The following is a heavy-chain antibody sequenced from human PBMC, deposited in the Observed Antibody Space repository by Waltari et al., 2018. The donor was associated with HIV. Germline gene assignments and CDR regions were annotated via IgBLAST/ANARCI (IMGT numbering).Heavy chain of an antibody. J-gene: IGHJ3*02. CDR1: GGSISSSSHY. D-gene: IGHD4-17*01. CDR3: ARMVTTWAFDI. V-gene: IGHV4-39*07. Sequence: QLQLQESGPGLEKPSETLSLTCTVSGGSISSSSHYWGWIRQPPGKGLEWIGSMFYSGNRYYNPSLKSRVTLSLDTSNNQFSLNLSSETAADTAVYYCARMVTTWAFDIWGQGTVVTVSS. CDR2: MFYSGNR.